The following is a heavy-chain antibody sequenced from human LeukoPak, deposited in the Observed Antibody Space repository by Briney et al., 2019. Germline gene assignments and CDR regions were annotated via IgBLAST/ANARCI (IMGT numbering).Heavy chain of an antibody. D-gene: IGHD6-13*01. V-gene: IGHV3-23*01. CDR3: AKAASSSWPSYYYGMDV. J-gene: IGHJ6*02. Sequence: GGSLRLSCAASGFIFSSYSMSWVRQAPGKGLEWVSVITCSGGNTYYADSVKGRFTISKDNSKNTVYLQMSSLRVDDTAVYYCAKAASSSWPSYYYGMDVWGQGTTVTVSS. CDR2: ITCSGGNT. CDR1: GFIFSSYS.